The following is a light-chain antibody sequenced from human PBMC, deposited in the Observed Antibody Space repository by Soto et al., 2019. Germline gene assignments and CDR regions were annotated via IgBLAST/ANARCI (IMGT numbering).Light chain of an antibody. CDR1: SSDVGGYNY. CDR3: CSNAGSYPFV. CDR2: DVD. J-gene: IGLJ1*01. V-gene: IGLV2-11*01. Sequence: RSVSGSTGQSFSISCTGTSSDVGGYNYVSWYQHHTGKAPKLMIYDVDKRPSGVPGRFSGYKSGNTASLTISGLQAEDEADYYCCSNAGSYPFVFGTGTKVTGL.